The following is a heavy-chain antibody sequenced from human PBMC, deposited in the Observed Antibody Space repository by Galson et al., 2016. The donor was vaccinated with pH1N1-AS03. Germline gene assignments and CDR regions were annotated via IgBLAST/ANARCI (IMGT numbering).Heavy chain of an antibody. V-gene: IGHV1-69*04. CDR2: GRG. D-gene: IGHD6-6*01. Sequence: GRGNYAQKFQGRVTIIADISTSTTYMELSNLTSEDTAVYYCARERDSSSSSIFVYWGQGTQVTVSS. CDR3: ARERDSSSSSIFVY. J-gene: IGHJ4*02.